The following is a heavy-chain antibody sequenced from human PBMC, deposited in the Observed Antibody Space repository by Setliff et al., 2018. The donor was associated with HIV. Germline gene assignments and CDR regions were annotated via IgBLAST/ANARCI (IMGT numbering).Heavy chain of an antibody. D-gene: IGHD3-10*01. V-gene: IGHV3-74*01. CDR3: ARLSGGMVPNS. CDR1: GFTFSNYW. J-gene: IGHJ4*02. Sequence: GGSLRLSCAASGFTFSNYWMHWVRQAPGKGPVWVSRIAVDGSRTDYADSVKGRFTVSRDTPKNQFSLKLNSVTAADTAVYYCARLSGGMVPNSWGQGTLVTVSS. CDR2: IAVDGSRT.